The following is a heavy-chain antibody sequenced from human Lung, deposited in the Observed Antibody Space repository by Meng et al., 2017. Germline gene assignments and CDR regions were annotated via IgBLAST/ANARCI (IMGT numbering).Heavy chain of an antibody. Sequence: QVHSQRWCAGRFKPSDTLSPPCVVSGGSFSDYYWSGIRQPPGKGLEWIGEINHSGGTNYNPSLESRATISVDTSQNNLSLKLSSVTAADSAVYYCARGPTTMAHDFDYWGQGTLVTVSS. V-gene: IGHV4-34*01. CDR1: GGSFSDYY. CDR2: INHSGGT. CDR3: ARGPTTMAHDFDY. D-gene: IGHD4-11*01. J-gene: IGHJ4*02.